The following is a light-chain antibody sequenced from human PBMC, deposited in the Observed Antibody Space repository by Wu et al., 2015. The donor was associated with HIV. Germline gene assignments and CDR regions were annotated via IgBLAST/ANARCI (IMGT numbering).Light chain of an antibody. J-gene: IGKJ1*01. Sequence: GRAPSPAGPVXSVSSNLAWYSRNLARLPGSSSMVHPPGPLGIPARFSGSGSGTEFTLTISSLQSEDFAVYYCQQYNNWPRTFGQGTKVEIK. CDR3: QQYNNWPRT. V-gene: IGKV3-15*01. CDR2: VHP. CDR1: XSVSSN.